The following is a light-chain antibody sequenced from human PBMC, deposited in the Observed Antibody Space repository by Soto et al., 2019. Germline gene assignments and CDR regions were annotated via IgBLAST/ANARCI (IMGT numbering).Light chain of an antibody. V-gene: IGKV3-15*01. CDR3: QQYSNWPLT. Sequence: EIVMAQSPATLSVSPGERATLSCWASQCVLNHLAWYQHKPGQAPRPLIYATSARATGIPARFSGSGSGTEFTLTISSLQSEDFAVYYCQQYSNWPLTFGGGTKVEIK. CDR2: ATS. J-gene: IGKJ4*01. CDR1: QCVLNH.